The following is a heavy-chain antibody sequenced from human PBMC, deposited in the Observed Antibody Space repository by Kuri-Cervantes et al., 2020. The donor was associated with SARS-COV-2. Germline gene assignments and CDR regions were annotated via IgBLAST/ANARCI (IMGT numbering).Heavy chain of an antibody. CDR1: GGSVGSGTYY. CDR3: ARNGEIISSSSYFDY. J-gene: IGHJ4*02. V-gene: IGHV4-61*01. CDR2: IYYTGST. Sequence: SETLSLTCTVSGGSVGSGTYYWSWIRQPPGKGLEYIGYIYYTGSTNYNPSLESRVTMSADTSKNQFSLRLISVTAADTAVYYCARNGEIISSSSYFDYWGRGTLVTVSS. D-gene: IGHD6-6*01.